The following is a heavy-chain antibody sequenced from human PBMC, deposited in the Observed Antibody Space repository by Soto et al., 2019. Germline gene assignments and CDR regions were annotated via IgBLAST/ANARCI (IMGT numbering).Heavy chain of an antibody. CDR2: IYYSGST. D-gene: IGHD3-16*01. V-gene: IGHV4-39*01. CDR3: ARHWGRKGFDY. J-gene: IGHJ4*02. Sequence: QLQLQESGPGLVKPSETLSLTCTVSGGSISSSSYYWGWIRQPPGKGLEWIGNIYYSGSTYYNPSLKRRVNISADTSKNQFSLKLSSVTAADTAVYYCARHWGRKGFDYWGQGTLVTVSS. CDR1: GGSISSSSYY.